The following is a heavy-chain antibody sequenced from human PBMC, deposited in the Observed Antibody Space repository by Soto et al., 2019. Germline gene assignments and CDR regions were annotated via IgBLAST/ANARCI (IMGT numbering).Heavy chain of an antibody. J-gene: IGHJ3*02. CDR1: GGSISSSSYY. CDR2: IYYTGST. D-gene: IGHD2-15*01. CDR3: ARDGGYCSGGSCRSGEDAFDI. Sequence: PSETLSLTCTVSGGSISSSSYYWGWIRQPPGEGLEWIGSIYYTGSTYNNPSLRSRVTISVDTSKDQFSLKLSSVTAADTAVYYCARDGGYCSGGSCRSGEDAFDIWGQGTMVTVSS. V-gene: IGHV4-39*07.